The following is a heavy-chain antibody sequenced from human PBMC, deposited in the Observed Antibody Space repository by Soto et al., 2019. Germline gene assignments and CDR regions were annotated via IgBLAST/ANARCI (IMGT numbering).Heavy chain of an antibody. V-gene: IGHV3-30*18. J-gene: IGHJ6*02. Sequence: GGSLRLSCAASGFTFSSYGMHWVRQAPGKGLEWVAVISYDGSNKYYADSVKGRFTISRDNSKNTLYLQMNSLRAEDTAVYYCAKAGAATPYYYYYGMDVWGQGTTVTVSS. D-gene: IGHD2-15*01. CDR3: AKAGAATPYYYYYGMDV. CDR2: ISYDGSNK. CDR1: GFTFSSYG.